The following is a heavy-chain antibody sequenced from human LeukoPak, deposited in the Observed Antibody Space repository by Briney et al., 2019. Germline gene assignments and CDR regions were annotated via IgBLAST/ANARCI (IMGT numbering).Heavy chain of an antibody. CDR2: ISYDGSNK. CDR3: ANLYGGNSGIWY. D-gene: IGHD4-23*01. V-gene: IGHV3-30*18. J-gene: IGHJ4*02. Sequence: PGRSLILSCAASGFTFSSYGMHWVRQAPGKGLEWVAVISYDGSNKYYADSVKGRFTISRDNSKNTLYLQMNSLRAEDTAVYYCANLYGGNSGIWYWGQGTLVTVSS. CDR1: GFTFSSYG.